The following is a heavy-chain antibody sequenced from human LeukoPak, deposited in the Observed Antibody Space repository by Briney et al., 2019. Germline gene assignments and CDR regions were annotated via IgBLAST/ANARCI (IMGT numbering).Heavy chain of an antibody. D-gene: IGHD3-16*02. CDR3: ARVGLRLGELSLTN. CDR2: IYTSGST. J-gene: IGHJ4*02. CDR1: GGSISSYY. Sequence: SETLSLTCTVSGGSISSYYWSWLRQPAGKGLEWIGRIYTSGSTNYNPSLKSRVTMSVDTSKNQFSLKLSSVTAADTAVYYCARVGLRLGELSLTNWGQGTLVTVSS. V-gene: IGHV4-4*07.